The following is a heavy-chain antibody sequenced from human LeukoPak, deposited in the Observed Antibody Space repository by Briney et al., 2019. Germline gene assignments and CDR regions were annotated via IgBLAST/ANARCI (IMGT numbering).Heavy chain of an antibody. J-gene: IGHJ4*02. CDR3: ARDIPWDCSGGSCSTDY. CDR1: GGTFSSYA. Sequence: SVKVSCKASGGTFSSYAISWVRQAPGQGLEWMGRIIPILGIANYAQKFQGRVTITADKSTSTAYMELSSLRSEDTAVYYCARDIPWDCSGGSCSTDYWGQGTLVTVSS. D-gene: IGHD2-15*01. CDR2: IIPILGIA. V-gene: IGHV1-69*04.